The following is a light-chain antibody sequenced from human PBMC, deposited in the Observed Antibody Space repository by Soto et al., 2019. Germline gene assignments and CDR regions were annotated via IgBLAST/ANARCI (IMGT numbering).Light chain of an antibody. CDR3: QVWDTSSDHVV. CDR2: DDS. CDR1: NIGGKS. V-gene: IGLV3-21*02. Sequence: SYELTQPPSVSVAPGQTASITCGGHNIGGKSVHWYQQKPGRAPVLVVYDDSARPSGIPERFSGSNNGNTATLTISRVEAGDEADYYCQVWDTSSDHVVFGGGTKLTVL. J-gene: IGLJ2*01.